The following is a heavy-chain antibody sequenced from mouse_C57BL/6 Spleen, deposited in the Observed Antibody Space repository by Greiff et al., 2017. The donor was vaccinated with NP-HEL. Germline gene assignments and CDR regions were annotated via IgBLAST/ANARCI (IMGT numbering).Heavy chain of an antibody. CDR3: ARGLGPYFDY. CDR2: INPNNGGT. Sequence: EVQRVESGPELVKPGASVKMSCKASGYTFTDYNMHWVKQSHGKSLEWIGYINPNNGGTSYNQKFKGKATLTVNKSSSTAYMELRSLTSEDSAVYYCARGLGPYFDYWGQGTTLTVSS. J-gene: IGHJ2*01. D-gene: IGHD4-1*01. CDR1: GYTFTDYN. V-gene: IGHV1-22*01.